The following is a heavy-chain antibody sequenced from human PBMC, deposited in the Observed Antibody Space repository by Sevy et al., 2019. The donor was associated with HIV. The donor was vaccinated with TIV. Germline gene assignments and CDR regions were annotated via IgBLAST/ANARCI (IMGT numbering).Heavy chain of an antibody. CDR3: AKARDYDILTGVYDY. Sequence: GGSLRLSCAASGFTFDDYAMHWVRQAPGKGLEWVSGISWNSGNIGYADSVKGRFTISRDNAKNSLYLQMNSLRAEDMALYYCAKARDYDILTGVYDYWGQGTLVTVSS. CDR2: ISWNSGNI. D-gene: IGHD3-9*01. J-gene: IGHJ4*02. V-gene: IGHV3-9*03. CDR1: GFTFDDYA.